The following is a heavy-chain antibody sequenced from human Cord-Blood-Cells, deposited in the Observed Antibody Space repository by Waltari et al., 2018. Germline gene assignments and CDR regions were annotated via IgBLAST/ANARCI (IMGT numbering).Heavy chain of an antibody. CDR1: GGPFSRYV. CDR3: AVTIFGVVINPSFDY. CDR2: LIPICGTA. J-gene: IGHJ4*02. D-gene: IGHD3-3*01. V-gene: IGHV1-69*06. Sequence: QVQLVQSGAEVKKPGSPVKVPCKASGGPFSRYVTIWVRPAPGQGLEWMGRLIPICGTANDAQKVQGKVTITADKSTSTAYMERSSLRSEDTAVYYCAVTIFGVVINPSFDYWGQGTLVTVSS.